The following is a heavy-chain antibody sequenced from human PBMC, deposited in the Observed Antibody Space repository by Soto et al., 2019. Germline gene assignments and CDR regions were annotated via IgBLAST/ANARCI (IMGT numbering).Heavy chain of an antibody. V-gene: IGHV3-23*01. CDR2: VSGSGGST. CDR1: GFTFSSYP. J-gene: IGHJ4*02. D-gene: IGHD4-17*01. CDR3: AKEGTTVTTCYDY. Sequence: EVQLLESGGGLVQPGGSLRLSCAASGFTFSSYPMSWVRKAPGKGLEWVSAVSGSGGSTKYADSVKGRFTVSRDNSKNTLYLQMNSLRAEDTAVYYCAKEGTTVTTCYDYWGQGTLVTVSS.